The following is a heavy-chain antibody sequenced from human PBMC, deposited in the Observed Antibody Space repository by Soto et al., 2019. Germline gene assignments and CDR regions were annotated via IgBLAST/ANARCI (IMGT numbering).Heavy chain of an antibody. D-gene: IGHD2-15*01. V-gene: IGHV3-30-3*01. J-gene: IGHJ6*02. CDR3: ARPISKWGLYYYGMDV. CDR2: ISYDGSNK. Sequence: GGSLRLSCAASGFTFSAYAMHWVRQTPGKGLEWVAIISYDGSNKYYADSVKGQFTISRDNSKNTLYLQMNSLTAEDTAVYYCARPISKWGLYYYGMDVWGQGTTVTVSS. CDR1: GFTFSAYA.